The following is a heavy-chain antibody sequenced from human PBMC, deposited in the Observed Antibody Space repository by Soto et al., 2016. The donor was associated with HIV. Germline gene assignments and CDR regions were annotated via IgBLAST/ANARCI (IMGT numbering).Heavy chain of an antibody. J-gene: IGHJ3*02. D-gene: IGHD1-26*01. CDR2: INPNSGGT. Sequence: QVQLVQSGAEVKKPGASVKVSCKASGYTFTGYYIHWVRQAPGQGLEWMGWINPNSGGTNFAQKFQGRVTMTRDTSISTTYMEVSRLRSDDTALYYCTRDPTPLFYNSASAFDIWGQGTMVTVSS. V-gene: IGHV1-2*02. CDR3: TRDPTPLFYNSASAFDI. CDR1: GYTFTGYY.